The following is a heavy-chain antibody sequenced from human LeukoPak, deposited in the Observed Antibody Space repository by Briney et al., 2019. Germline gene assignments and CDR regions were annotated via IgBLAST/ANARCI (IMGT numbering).Heavy chain of an antibody. J-gene: IGHJ4*02. CDR2: IYYSGST. D-gene: IGHD5-24*01. Sequence: PSETLSLTCTVSGGSNSSSSYYWGWIRQPPGKGLEWIGSIYYSGSTYYNPSLKSRVTISVDTSKNQFSLKLSSVTAADTAVYYCARDSIYLEMATRSFDYWGQGTLVTVSS. CDR1: GGSNSSSSYY. CDR3: ARDSIYLEMATRSFDY. V-gene: IGHV4-39*07.